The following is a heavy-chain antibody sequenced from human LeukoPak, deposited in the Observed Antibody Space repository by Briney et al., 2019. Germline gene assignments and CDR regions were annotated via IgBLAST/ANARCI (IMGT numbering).Heavy chain of an antibody. CDR3: ARHIYDFWSGYFQPRHFDY. J-gene: IGHJ4*02. V-gene: IGHV4-39*01. D-gene: IGHD3-3*01. Sequence: SETLSLTCTVSGGSISNSTYYWGWIRQPPGKGLDWIGSVYYSGSTYYNPSLKSRVTMSVDTSKNHFSLKLTSVTAADTAVYYCARHIYDFWSGYFQPRHFDYWGQGTLVTVSS. CDR1: GGSISNSTYY. CDR2: VYYSGST.